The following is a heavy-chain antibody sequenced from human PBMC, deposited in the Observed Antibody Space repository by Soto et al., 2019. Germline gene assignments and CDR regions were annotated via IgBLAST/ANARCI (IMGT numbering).Heavy chain of an antibody. CDR2: ISGSGGST. J-gene: IGHJ3*02. Sequence: HPGGSLRLSCAASGFTFSSYAMSWVRQAPGKGLEWVSAISGSGGSTYYAESVKGRFTISRDNSKNTLYLQMNSLRAEDTAVYYCAKDFSPTSILLAGVNDAFDIWGQGTMVTVSS. CDR3: AKDFSPTSILLAGVNDAFDI. V-gene: IGHV3-23*01. D-gene: IGHD2-21*02. CDR1: GFTFSSYA.